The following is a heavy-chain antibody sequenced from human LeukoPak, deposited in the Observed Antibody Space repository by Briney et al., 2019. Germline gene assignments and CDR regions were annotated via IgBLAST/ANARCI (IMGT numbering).Heavy chain of an antibody. D-gene: IGHD5-24*01. CDR3: TRVGYIDEGIDY. Sequence: GGSLRLSCAASGFAFNTYAMTWVRQAPGKGLEWVANIKQDGSKKSYVDSVKGRFTISRDNAKNSLYLQMNSLRAEDTAIYYCTRVGYIDEGIDYWGQGTLVTVSS. V-gene: IGHV3-7*04. CDR1: GFAFNTYA. CDR2: IKQDGSKK. J-gene: IGHJ4*02.